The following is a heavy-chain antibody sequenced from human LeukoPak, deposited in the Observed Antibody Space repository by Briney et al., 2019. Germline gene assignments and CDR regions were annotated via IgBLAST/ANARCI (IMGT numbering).Heavy chain of an antibody. J-gene: IGHJ5*02. CDR3: AKSPQWLVPSWFDP. V-gene: IGHV3-23*01. Sequence: GGSLRLSCAASGFAFSSYAMTWVRQAPGKGLEWVSLISGSGAGTYYADSVKGRFTVSRDQSKKTLNLQMNSLRVEDAAVYYCAKSPQWLVPSWFDPWGQGTLVTVSS. CDR1: GFAFSSYA. CDR2: ISGSGAGT. D-gene: IGHD6-19*01.